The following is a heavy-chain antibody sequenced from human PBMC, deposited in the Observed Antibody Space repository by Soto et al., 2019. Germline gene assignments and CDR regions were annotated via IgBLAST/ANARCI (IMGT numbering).Heavy chain of an antibody. J-gene: IGHJ4*02. Sequence: GCLLLPCSTSGFTFSSYSMSWVRQAPGKGLEWVSGFRSSGDDGTTYYADSVKGRFTISRDNSKNTLFLQMDNLRAEDTAIYYCEKKVNSGSGSQYFDYWGQGTLVTVYS. CDR1: GFTFSSYS. D-gene: IGHD3-10*01. CDR2: FRSSGDDGTT. CDR3: EKKVNSGSGSQYFDY. V-gene: IGHV3-23*01.